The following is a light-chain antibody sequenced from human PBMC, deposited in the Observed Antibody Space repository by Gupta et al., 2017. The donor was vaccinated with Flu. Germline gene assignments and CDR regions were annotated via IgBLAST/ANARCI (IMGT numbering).Light chain of an antibody. J-gene: IGLJ3*02. CDR1: SGSIASNY. V-gene: IGLV6-57*01. CDR2: EDN. Sequence: NFMLTQPHSVSESPGKTVTISCTRRSGSIASNYVQWYQQRPGSSPTTVIYEDNQSPSGVPDRFSGSIDSSSNSASLTISGLKTEDEADYYCQSYDSSNPSWVFGGGTKLTVL. CDR3: QSYDSSNPSWV.